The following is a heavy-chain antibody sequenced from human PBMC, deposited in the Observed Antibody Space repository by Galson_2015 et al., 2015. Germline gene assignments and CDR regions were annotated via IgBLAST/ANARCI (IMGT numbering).Heavy chain of an antibody. CDR1: GFTFSSCV. V-gene: IGHV3-23*01. D-gene: IGHD6-19*01. Sequence: SLRLSCAASGFTFSSCVMSWVRQAPGKGLEWLSVISGSGGSTYYADSVKGRFTISRDNSMNTLYLQMNSLRAEDTAVYYCARECYHSRGWCGDFDHWGQGTLVTVSS. J-gene: IGHJ4*02. CDR3: ARECYHSRGWCGDFDH. CDR2: ISGSGGST.